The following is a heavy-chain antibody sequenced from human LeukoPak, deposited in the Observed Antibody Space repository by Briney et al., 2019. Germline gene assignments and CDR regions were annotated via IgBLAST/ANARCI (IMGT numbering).Heavy chain of an antibody. CDR1: GGSISSYY. CDR2: IYYSGST. CDR3: ARGLRLGYCSSTSCLGAFDI. D-gene: IGHD2-2*01. J-gene: IGHJ3*02. Sequence: SETLSLTCTVSGGSISSYYWSWIRQPLGKGLEWIGYIYYSGSTNYNPSLESRVTISVDTSKNQFSLKLSSVTAADTAVYYCARGLRLGYCSSTSCLGAFDIWGQGTMVTVSS. V-gene: IGHV4-59*01.